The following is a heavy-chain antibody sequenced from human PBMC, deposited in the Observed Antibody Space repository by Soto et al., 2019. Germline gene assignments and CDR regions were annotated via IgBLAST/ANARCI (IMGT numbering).Heavy chain of an antibody. CDR2: IIPILGIA. CDR1: GGTFSSYT. CDR3: ARDRGYCSSTSCYSFDY. Sequence: AASVKVSCKASGGTFSSYTISWVRQAPGQGLEWMGRIIPILGIANYAQKFQGRVTITADKSTSTAYMELSSLRSEDTAVYYCARDRGYCSSTSCYSFDYWGQGTLVTVSS. D-gene: IGHD2-2*02. J-gene: IGHJ4*02. V-gene: IGHV1-69*04.